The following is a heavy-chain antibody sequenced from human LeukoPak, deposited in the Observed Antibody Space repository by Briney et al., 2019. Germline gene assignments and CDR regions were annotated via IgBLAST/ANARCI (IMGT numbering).Heavy chain of an antibody. CDR2: IYTSGGT. CDR3: ARLKRLSTSPDRYYLDY. D-gene: IGHD6-6*01. Sequence: PSETLSLTCTVSGDSISSYYWSWIRQPPGKGLEWIGYIYTSGGTNYIPSLKGRVTISIDTSKNQFSLKLSSVTAADSAVYYCARLKRLSTSPDRYYLDYWGQGTLVTVSS. V-gene: IGHV4-4*09. J-gene: IGHJ4*02. CDR1: GDSISSYY.